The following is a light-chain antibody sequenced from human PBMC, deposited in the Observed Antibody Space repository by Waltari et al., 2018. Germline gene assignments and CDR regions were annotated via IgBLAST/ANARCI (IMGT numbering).Light chain of an antibody. CDR3: AAWDNSLSGVL. CDR1: SSNIERNH. CDR2: RDN. V-gene: IGLV1-47*01. Sequence: QSVLTQSPSASGTPWQRVPISCSGSSSNIERNHVFWYQQIPGTAPKLLIFRDNMRPSGVPDRFSASKSGTSASLAISGLRSEDEADYYCAAWDNSLSGVLFGGGTKLTVL. J-gene: IGLJ2*01.